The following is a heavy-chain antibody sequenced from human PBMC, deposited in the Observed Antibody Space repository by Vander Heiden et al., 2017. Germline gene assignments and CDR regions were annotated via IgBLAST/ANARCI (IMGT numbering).Heavy chain of an antibody. CDR2: ISSSSSTI. J-gene: IGHJ4*02. CDR3: ARDRGYYDSSETFDY. V-gene: IGHV3-48*02. CDR1: GFTFSSYC. D-gene: IGHD3-22*01. Sequence: EVQLVESGGGLVQPGGSLRLSCAVAGFTFSSYCMDWVRQAPGKGLEWVSYISSSSSTIYYADSVKGRFTISRDNAKNSLYLQMNSLRDEDTAVYYCARDRGYYDSSETFDYWGQGTLVTVSS.